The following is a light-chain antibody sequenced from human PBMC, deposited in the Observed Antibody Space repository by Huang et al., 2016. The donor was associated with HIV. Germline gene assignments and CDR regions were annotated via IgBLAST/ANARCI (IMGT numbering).Light chain of an antibody. V-gene: IGKV4-1*01. CDR1: QCLFSRSNNKNN. J-gene: IGKJ2*01. Sequence: DIVMTQSPDSLTVSLGERATIHCKSSQCLFSRSNNKNNLAWYQQKPGQPPNLLIYWESTRESRVPDRFSGSGSGTDFTLTISSPQAEDVAIYYCQQYYYTPLTFGQGTKLEIK. CDR3: QQYYYTPLT. CDR2: WES.